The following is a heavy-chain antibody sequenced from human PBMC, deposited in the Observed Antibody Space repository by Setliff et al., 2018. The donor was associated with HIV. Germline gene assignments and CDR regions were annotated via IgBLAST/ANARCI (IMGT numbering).Heavy chain of an antibody. CDR1: GASIRSQY. CDR2: ISYSGST. CDR3: ARTRGYSYGTLAGFDY. Sequence: SETLSLTCTVSGASIRSQYWSWIRKPPGKGLEWIGYISYSGSTNYNPSLESRVAVSVDTSKQQFSLEVSSVTAADTAVYYCARTRGYSYGTLAGFDYWGRGSLVTVSS. V-gene: IGHV4-59*11. J-gene: IGHJ4*01. D-gene: IGHD5-18*01.